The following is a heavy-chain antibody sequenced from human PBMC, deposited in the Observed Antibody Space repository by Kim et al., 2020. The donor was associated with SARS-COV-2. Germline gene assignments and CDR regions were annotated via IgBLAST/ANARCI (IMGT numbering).Heavy chain of an antibody. J-gene: IGHJ4*02. V-gene: IGHV3-21*01. CDR1: GFTFSNYG. CDR3: ARGTATDYFDY. CDR2: ICSSSSYI. D-gene: IGHD5-18*01. Sequence: GGSLRLSCAASGFTFSNYGMNWVRQAPGKGLEWVSSICSSSSYIYYADSVKGRFTISRDNGKNSLYLQMNSLRAEDTAVYYCARGTATDYFDYWGQGTLGTVSS.